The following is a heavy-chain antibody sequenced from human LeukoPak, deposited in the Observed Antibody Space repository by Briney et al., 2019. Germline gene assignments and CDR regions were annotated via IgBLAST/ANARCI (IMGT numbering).Heavy chain of an antibody. J-gene: IGHJ6*02. CDR1: GYTFTSYA. V-gene: IGHV7-4-1*02. CDR2: INTNTGNP. CDR3: ARDHAEDYSYKQTEYYYYYGMDV. D-gene: IGHD5-18*01. Sequence: ASVKVSCKASGYTFTSYAMNWVRQAPGQGLEWMGWINTNTGNPTYAQGFTGRFVFSLDTSVSTAYLQISSLKAEDTAVYYCARDHAEDYSYKQTEYYYYYGMDVWGQGTTVTVSS.